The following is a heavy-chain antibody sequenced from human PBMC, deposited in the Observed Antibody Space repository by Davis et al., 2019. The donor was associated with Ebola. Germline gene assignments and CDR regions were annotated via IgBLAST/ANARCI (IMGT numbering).Heavy chain of an antibody. Sequence: PSETLSLTCAASGFTFSSYSMNWVRQAPGKGLEWVSSISSSSSYIYYADSVKGRFTISRDNSKNTLYLQMNSLRAEDTAVYYCARALGYCSGGSCYVFDYWGQGTLVTVSS. J-gene: IGHJ4*02. CDR2: ISSSSSYI. D-gene: IGHD2-15*01. V-gene: IGHV3-21*01. CDR3: ARALGYCSGGSCYVFDY. CDR1: GFTFSSYS.